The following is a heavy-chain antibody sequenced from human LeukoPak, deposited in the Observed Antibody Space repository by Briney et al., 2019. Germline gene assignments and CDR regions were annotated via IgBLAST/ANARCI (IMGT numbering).Heavy chain of an antibody. CDR3: AKDYGSGSGTFDAFDI. D-gene: IGHD1-26*01. CDR1: GFTFDDYA. V-gene: IGHV3-9*03. Sequence: PGGSLRLSCAASGFTFDDYAMHWVRQAPGKGLEWVSGISWNSGSIGYADSVKGRFTISRDNAKTSLYLQMNSLRAEDMALYYCAKDYGSGSGTFDAFDIWGQGTMVTVSS. CDR2: ISWNSGSI. J-gene: IGHJ3*02.